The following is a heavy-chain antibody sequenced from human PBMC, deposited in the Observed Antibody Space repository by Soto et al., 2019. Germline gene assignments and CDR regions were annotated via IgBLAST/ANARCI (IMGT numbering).Heavy chain of an antibody. D-gene: IGHD3-9*01. CDR3: AREGFDGYYDILTGYYKGAFDI. CDR2: IYYSGST. V-gene: IGHV4-59*01. Sequence: SETLSLTCTVSGGSISSYYWSWIRQPPGKGLEWIGYIYYSGSTNYNPSLKSRVTISVDTSKNQFSLKLSSVTAADTAVYYCAREGFDGYYDILTGYYKGAFDIWGQGTMVTVSS. CDR1: GGSISSYY. J-gene: IGHJ3*02.